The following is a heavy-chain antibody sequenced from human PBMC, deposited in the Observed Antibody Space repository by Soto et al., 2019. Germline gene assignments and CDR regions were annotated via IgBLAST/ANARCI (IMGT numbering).Heavy chain of an antibody. J-gene: IGHJ5*02. D-gene: IGHD3-10*01. CDR3: ARGSSGSYYNRFDP. V-gene: IGHV4-30-2*01. Sequence: SETLSLTCAVSCGSISGGGYSWSWIRQPPGKGLEWIGYIYHSGSTYYNPSLKSRVTISVDRSKNQFSLKLSSVTAADTAVYYCARGSSGSYYNRFDPWGQGTLVTVSS. CDR1: CGSISGGGYS. CDR2: IYHSGST.